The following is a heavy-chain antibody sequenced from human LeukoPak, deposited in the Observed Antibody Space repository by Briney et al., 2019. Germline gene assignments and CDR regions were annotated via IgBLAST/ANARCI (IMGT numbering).Heavy chain of an antibody. CDR3: AKDMGGDYRIDY. J-gene: IGHJ4*02. CDR1: GFTFSSYG. Sequence: GGSLRLSCAASGFTFSSYGMHWVRQAPGKGLEWVAVISYDGSNKYYADSVKGRFTISRDNSKNTLYLQMNSLRAEDTAVYYCAKDMGGDYRIDYWGQGTLVTVSS. CDR2: ISYDGSNK. V-gene: IGHV3-30*18. D-gene: IGHD4-11*01.